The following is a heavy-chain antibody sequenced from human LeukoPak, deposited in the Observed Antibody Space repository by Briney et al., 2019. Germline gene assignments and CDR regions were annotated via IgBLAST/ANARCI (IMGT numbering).Heavy chain of an antibody. CDR2: INNVGSHI. J-gene: IGHJ4*02. D-gene: IGHD4-11*01. V-gene: IGHV3-21*01. Sequence: KPGGSLRLSCAASGFTFDDYAMHWVRQAPGKGLEWVSSINNVGSHIYYAGSVRGRFTISRDNAKNLLYLQMDSLRAEDTAVYYCARDPTQYLRYGYFDYWGQGTLVTASS. CDR1: GFTFDDYA. CDR3: ARDPTQYLRYGYFDY.